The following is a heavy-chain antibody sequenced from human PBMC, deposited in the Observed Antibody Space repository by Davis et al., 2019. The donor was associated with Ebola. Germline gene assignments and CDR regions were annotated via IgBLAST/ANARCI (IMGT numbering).Heavy chain of an antibody. CDR1: GFIVSDKY. D-gene: IGHD4-17*01. CDR3: TRHVSGDFWYFDL. CDR2: IYRDGRT. Sequence: GESLKISCAASGFIVSDKYMSWVRQAPGKGLEWVSVIYRDGRTYHADSVKGRFTISRDNSKNTVYLQMNSLRAEDTAVDYCTRHVSGDFWYFDLWGRGTLVTVSS. V-gene: IGHV3-53*01. J-gene: IGHJ2*01.